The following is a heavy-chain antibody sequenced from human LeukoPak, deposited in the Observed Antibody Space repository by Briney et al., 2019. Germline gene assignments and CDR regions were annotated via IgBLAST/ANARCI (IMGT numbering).Heavy chain of an antibody. CDR2: INHSGST. CDR3: ARSRGFRPTYYYDSSGYYYVKWFDP. D-gene: IGHD3-22*01. CDR1: GFTFNHYY. V-gene: IGHV4-34*01. Sequence: LRLSCAASGFTFNHYYMTWIRQPPGKGLEWIGEINHSGSTNYNPSLKSRVTISVDTSKNQFSLKLSSVTAADTAVYYCARSRGFRPTYYYDSSGYYYVKWFDPWGQGTLVTVSS. J-gene: IGHJ5*02.